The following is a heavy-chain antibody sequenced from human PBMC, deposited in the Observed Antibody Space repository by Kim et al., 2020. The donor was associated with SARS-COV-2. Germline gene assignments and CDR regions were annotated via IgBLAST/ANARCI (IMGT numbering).Heavy chain of an antibody. V-gene: IGHV7-4-1*02. J-gene: IGHJ4*02. D-gene: IGHD3-22*01. CDR3: ARETSSGYYYLDY. Sequence: SAQGFTGRFVFSLDTSISTAYLQISSLKAEDTAVYYCARETSSGYYYLDYWGQGTLVTVSS.